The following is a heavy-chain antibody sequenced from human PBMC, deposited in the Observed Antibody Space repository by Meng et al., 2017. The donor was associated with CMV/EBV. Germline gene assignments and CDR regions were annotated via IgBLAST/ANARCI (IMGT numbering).Heavy chain of an antibody. CDR2: ISWNSGSI. J-gene: IGHJ4*02. D-gene: IGHD3-10*01. CDR1: GFTFSSYA. V-gene: IGHV3-9*03. CDR3: AKGEDPLYSGSYFIDY. Sequence: GGSLRLSCAASGFTFSSYAMSWVRQVPGKGLEWVSGISWNSGSIGYADSVKGRFTISRDNAKKYLYLQMNSLRAEDMALYYCAKGEDPLYSGSYFIDYWGQGTVVTVSS.